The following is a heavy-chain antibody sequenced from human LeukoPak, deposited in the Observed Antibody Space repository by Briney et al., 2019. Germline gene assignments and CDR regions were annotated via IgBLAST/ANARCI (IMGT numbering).Heavy chain of an antibody. J-gene: IGHJ5*02. V-gene: IGHV4-59*11. D-gene: IGHD3-3*01. CDR2: IYYSGST. CDR1: GGSISSHY. CDR3: ARDNHDFWSGAPDWFDP. Sequence: SETLSLTCTVSGGSISSHYWSWIRQPPGKGLEWIGYIYYSGSTNYNPSLKSRVTISVDTSKNQFPLKLSSVTAADTAVYYCARDNHDFWSGAPDWFDPWGQGTLVTVSS.